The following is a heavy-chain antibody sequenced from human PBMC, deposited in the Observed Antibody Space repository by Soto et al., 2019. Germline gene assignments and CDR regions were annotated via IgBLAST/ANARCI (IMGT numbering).Heavy chain of an antibody. J-gene: IGHJ4*02. CDR1: GGSFSGYY. D-gene: IGHD4-17*01. V-gene: IGHV4-34*01. CDR2: INHSGST. CDR3: ATLDDYGDWLGGESYYFDY. Sequence: SETLSLTCAVYGGSFSGYYWSWIRQPPGKGLEWIGEINHSGSTNYNPSLKSRVTISVDTSKNQFSLKLSSVTAADTAVYYCATLDDYGDWLGGESYYFDYWGKGTLVTVSS.